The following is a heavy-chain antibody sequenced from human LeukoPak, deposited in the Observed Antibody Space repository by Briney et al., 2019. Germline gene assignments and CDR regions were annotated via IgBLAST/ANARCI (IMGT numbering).Heavy chain of an antibody. J-gene: IGHJ4*02. CDR2: IKQDGSEK. CDR3: ARDGPRQGSSSWYHY. CDR1: GFTFSSYW. Sequence: GGSLRLSCAASGFTFSSYWMSWVRQAPGKGLEWVANIKQDGSEKYYVDSVKGRFTISRDNAKNSLYLQMNSLRAEDTAVYYCARDGPRQGSSSWYHYWGQGTLVTVSS. V-gene: IGHV3-7*01. D-gene: IGHD6-13*01.